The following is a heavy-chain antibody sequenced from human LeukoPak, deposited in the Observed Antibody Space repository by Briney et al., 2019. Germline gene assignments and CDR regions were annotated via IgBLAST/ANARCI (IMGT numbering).Heavy chain of an antibody. V-gene: IGHV4-59*01. Sequence: SETLSLTCTVSGGSISSDYWSWIRQPPRRGLEWIGYIYYSGSTNYNPSLKSRVTISVDTSRNQFSLKLSSVTVADTAVYYCARETYYYGSGSYSPDYWGQGTLVTVSS. CDR2: IYYSGST. D-gene: IGHD3-10*01. J-gene: IGHJ4*02. CDR3: ARETYYYGSGSYSPDY. CDR1: GGSISSDY.